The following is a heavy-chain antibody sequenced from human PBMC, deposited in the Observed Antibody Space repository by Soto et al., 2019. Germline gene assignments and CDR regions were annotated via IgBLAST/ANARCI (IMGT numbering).Heavy chain of an antibody. J-gene: IGHJ3*02. CDR2: ISSSSSYI. V-gene: IGHV3-21*01. CDR3: ARWYYYDSSGYYQTTYAFCI. Sequence: EVQLVESGGGLVKPGGSLRLSCAASGFTFSSYSMNWVRQAPGKGLEWVSSISSSSSYIYYADSVKGRFTNSRDNAKNWLYLQRNCLRAEDSAVYYCARWYYYDSSGYYQTTYAFCIWGQGTMVTVSS. D-gene: IGHD3-22*01. CDR1: GFTFSSYS.